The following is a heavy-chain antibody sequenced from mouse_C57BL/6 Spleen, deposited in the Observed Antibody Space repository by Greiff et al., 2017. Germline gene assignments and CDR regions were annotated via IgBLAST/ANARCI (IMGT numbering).Heavy chain of an antibody. D-gene: IGHD1-1*01. Sequence: EVQRVESGPVLVKPGASVKMSCKASGYTFTDYYMNWVKQSHGKSLEWIGVINPYNGGTSYNQKFKGKATLTVDKSSSTAYMELNSLTSEDSAVYYCARAITTVVATGNYFDYWGQGTTLTVSS. V-gene: IGHV1-19*01. CDR3: ARAITTVVATGNYFDY. CDR2: INPYNGGT. J-gene: IGHJ2*01. CDR1: GYTFTDYY.